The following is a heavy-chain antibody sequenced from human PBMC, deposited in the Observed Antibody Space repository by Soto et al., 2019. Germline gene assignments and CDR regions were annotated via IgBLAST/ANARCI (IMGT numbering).Heavy chain of an antibody. CDR2: ISSQNGNT. CDR3: ASRGGSVAAAGLYSYYGMDV. V-gene: IGHV1-18*01. D-gene: IGHD6-13*01. Sequence: ASVKVSCKASHYTFTSYGVSWVRQAPGQGLEWMGWISSQNGNTVYAQNFQGRVTMTTDTSTSTAYMELRSLRSDDTAVYYCASRGGSVAAAGLYSYYGMDVWGQGTTVTVSS. CDR1: HYTFTSYG. J-gene: IGHJ6*02.